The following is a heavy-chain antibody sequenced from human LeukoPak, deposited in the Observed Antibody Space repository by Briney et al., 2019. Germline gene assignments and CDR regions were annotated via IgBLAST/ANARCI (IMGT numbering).Heavy chain of an antibody. CDR3: AKMAMDPEIVTNFFDL. CDR1: GYTFTYYY. V-gene: IGHV1-46*01. Sequence: ASVKVSCKASGYTFTYYYMYWVRQAPGQGPECMGVIHPSGGSTTSSQKFQGRVTLTKDTARSTIYIELSSLRSDDTAVYYFAKMAMDPEIVTNFFDLWGQGTLLIVSA. J-gene: IGHJ4*02. CDR2: IHPSGGST. D-gene: IGHD5-18*01.